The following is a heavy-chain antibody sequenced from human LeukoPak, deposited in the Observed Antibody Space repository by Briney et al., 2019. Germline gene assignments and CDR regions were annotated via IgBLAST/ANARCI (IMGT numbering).Heavy chain of an antibody. CDR2: IYSGGST. CDR3: ARDYYGSGSTEPPPWFDP. CDR1: GFTVSSNY. Sequence: GGSLRLSCAASGFTVSSNYMSWVRQAPGKGLEWVSVIYSGGSTYYADSVKGRFTISRHNSKNTLYLQMNSLRAEDTAVYYCARDYYGSGSTEPPPWFDPWGQGTLVTVSS. V-gene: IGHV3-53*04. J-gene: IGHJ5*02. D-gene: IGHD3-10*01.